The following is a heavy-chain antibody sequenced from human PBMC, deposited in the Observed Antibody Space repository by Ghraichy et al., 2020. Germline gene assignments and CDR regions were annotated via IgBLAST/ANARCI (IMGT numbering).Heavy chain of an antibody. CDR1: GGSISSYY. CDR2: IYYSGST. D-gene: IGHD3-10*01. CDR3: ARDRYGSGITTLGVYYGMDV. J-gene: IGHJ6*02. Sequence: SETLSLTCTVSGGSISSYYWSWIRQPPGKGLEWIGYIYYSGSTNYNPSLKSRVTISVDTSKNQFSLKLSSVTAADTAVYYCARDRYGSGITTLGVYYGMDVWGQGTTVTVSS. V-gene: IGHV4-59*01.